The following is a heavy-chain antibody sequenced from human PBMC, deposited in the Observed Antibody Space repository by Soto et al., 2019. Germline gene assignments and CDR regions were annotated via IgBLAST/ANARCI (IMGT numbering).Heavy chain of an antibody. V-gene: IGHV4-30-4*01. CDR1: GGSISSGDYY. CDR2: IYYSGST. Sequence: PSETLSLTCTVSGGSISSGDYYWSWIRQPPGKGLEWIGYIYYSGSTYYNPSLKSRVTISVDTSKNQFSLKLSSVTAADTAVYYCAXALGYYYDSSGSRPNDYWGQGTLVTVSS. CDR3: AXALGYYYDSSGSRPNDY. J-gene: IGHJ4*02. D-gene: IGHD3-22*01.